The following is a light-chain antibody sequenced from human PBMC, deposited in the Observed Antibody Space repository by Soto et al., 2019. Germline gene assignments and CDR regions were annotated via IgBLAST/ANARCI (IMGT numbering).Light chain of an antibody. CDR2: DAS. CDR1: QSVRSH. Sequence: EIVVTQSPATLSVSPGERVTLYCRASQSVRSHLAWYRQRPGQVPGLLIHDASSRATGIPVRFSGSGSGTEFVLTISSLESEDFAIYYCQQYDAWPFTFGGGTKVDIK. CDR3: QQYDAWPFT. V-gene: IGKV3-15*01. J-gene: IGKJ4*01.